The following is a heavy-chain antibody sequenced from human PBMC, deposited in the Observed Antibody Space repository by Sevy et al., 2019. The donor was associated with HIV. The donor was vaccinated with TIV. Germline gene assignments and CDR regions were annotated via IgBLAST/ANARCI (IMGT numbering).Heavy chain of an antibody. Sequence: GGSLRLSCAASGFTFSSHAMSWVRQAPGKGLEWVSAISGSGGSTYYADSVKGRFTISRDNSKNTLYLQMNSLRAEDTAVYYCAKSRLSDFWSGIDAFDIWGQGTMVTVSS. CDR1: GFTFSSHA. J-gene: IGHJ3*02. CDR3: AKSRLSDFWSGIDAFDI. CDR2: ISGSGGST. V-gene: IGHV3-23*01. D-gene: IGHD3-3*01.